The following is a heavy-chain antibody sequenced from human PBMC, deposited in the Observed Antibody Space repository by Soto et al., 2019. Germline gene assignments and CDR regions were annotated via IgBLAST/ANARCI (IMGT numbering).Heavy chain of an antibody. CDR2: ISYDGTNR. CDR3: ARDPKTSGGQHWAFNYFDS. D-gene: IGHD7-27*01. J-gene: IGHJ4*02. CDR1: GFSFSISP. Sequence: VGSLRLSCAASGFSFSISPMHWGRQAPGKGPEWVALISYDGTNRFDADSVKGRFTISRDNSKSTLYLQVDSLRPEDAAVYYCARDPKTSGGQHWAFNYFDSWGQGTLVTVSS. V-gene: IGHV3-30-3*01.